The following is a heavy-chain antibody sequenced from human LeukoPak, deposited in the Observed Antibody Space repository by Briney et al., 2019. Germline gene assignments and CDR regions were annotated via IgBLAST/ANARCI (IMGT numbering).Heavy chain of an antibody. CDR2: ITSSSTYM. CDR1: GFTFSTYN. V-gene: IGHV3-21*01. D-gene: IGHD1-26*01. Sequence: GGSLRLSCAASGFTFSTYNMNWVRQVPGKGLEWVSSITSSSTYMFYADSVKGRFTISRDNAQNSLYLQINSLRAEDTAVYYCARDPYSGRYGDYYYYYMDVWGRGTTVTISS. CDR3: ARDPYSGRYGDYYYYYMDV. J-gene: IGHJ6*03.